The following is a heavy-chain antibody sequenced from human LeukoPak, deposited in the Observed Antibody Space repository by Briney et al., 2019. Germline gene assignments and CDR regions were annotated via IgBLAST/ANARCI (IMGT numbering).Heavy chain of an antibody. Sequence: GASVKVSCKASGGTFSSYVISWVRQAPGEGLEWMGGIIPNFDPVNYAQQFQGRVTISADESTNTAYMELRNLRSEDTAVYYCARDLNWFDPWGQGTLVTVSS. CDR3: ARDLNWFDP. CDR1: GGTFSSYV. V-gene: IGHV1-69*13. CDR2: IIPNFDPV. J-gene: IGHJ5*02.